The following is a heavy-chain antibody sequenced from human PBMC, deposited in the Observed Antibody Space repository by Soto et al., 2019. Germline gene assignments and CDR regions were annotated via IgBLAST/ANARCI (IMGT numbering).Heavy chain of an antibody. Sequence: PSETLSLTSAVSGDSISNYYWNWIRQPPGRGLEWIGYFYYGGSANYNPSLNGRVTISVDTPKKQISLSLSSVTAADTGVYYCARADFWSGYYAFEKWGQGIRVTVSS. D-gene: IGHD3-3*01. CDR3: ARADFWSGYYAFEK. J-gene: IGHJ4*02. CDR2: FYYGGSA. V-gene: IGHV4-59*01. CDR1: GDSISNYY.